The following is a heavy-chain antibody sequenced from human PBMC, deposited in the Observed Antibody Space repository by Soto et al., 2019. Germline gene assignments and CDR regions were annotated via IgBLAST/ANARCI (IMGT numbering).Heavy chain of an antibody. CDR2: IYESGYT. D-gene: IGHD4-4*01. Sequence: PSETLSLTCTVSGASVSTGAYYWGWVRQRPGRGLEWIGYIYESGYTYYNTSLKSRLTISLDRSNNQFSLGLTSVTAAETAVYYCARDGDGRMTTNPYYYNGMDVWGPGTTVTVSS. J-gene: IGHJ6*02. V-gene: IGHV4-31*03. CDR3: ARDGDGRMTTNPYYYNGMDV. CDR1: GASVSTGAYY.